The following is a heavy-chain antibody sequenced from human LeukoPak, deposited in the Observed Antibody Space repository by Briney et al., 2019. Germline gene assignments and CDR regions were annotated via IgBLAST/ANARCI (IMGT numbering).Heavy chain of an antibody. CDR3: ARDGGYSYGYTDY. J-gene: IGHJ4*02. Sequence: ASVKVSCKASGYTFTSYAMNWVRQAPGQGLEWMGWINAGNGNTKYSQKFQGRVTITRDTSASTAYMELSSLRSEDTAVYYCARDGGYSYGYTDYWSQGTLVTVSS. CDR1: GYTFTSYA. D-gene: IGHD5-18*01. V-gene: IGHV1-3*01. CDR2: INAGNGNT.